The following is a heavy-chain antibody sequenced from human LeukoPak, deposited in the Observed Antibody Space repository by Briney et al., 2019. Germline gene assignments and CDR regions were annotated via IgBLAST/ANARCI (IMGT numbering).Heavy chain of an antibody. CDR2: IRFDGSKK. CDR1: GFTLRTYG. CDR3: AKDWGYYDSSAISD. D-gene: IGHD3-22*01. Sequence: GGSLRLSCAASGFTLRTYGMHWVHQAPGKGLEWVAFIRFDGSKKEYVESVKGRFTISRDNSKNTLYLQMNSLRGADTAVYYCAKDWGYYDSSAISDWGQGTLVIVSS. V-gene: IGHV3-30*02. J-gene: IGHJ4*02.